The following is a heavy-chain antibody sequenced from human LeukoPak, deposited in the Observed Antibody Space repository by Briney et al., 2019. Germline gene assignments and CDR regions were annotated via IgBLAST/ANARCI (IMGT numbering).Heavy chain of an antibody. CDR3: TRVGYIDEGIDY. Sequence: HPGGSLRLSCVASGFPFSSYWMTWVRQAPGKGLEWVANIKQDGSKKSYVDSVKGRFTISRDNAKNSLYLQMNSLRAEDTAIYYCTRVGYIDEGIDYWGQGTLVTASS. D-gene: IGHD5-24*01. V-gene: IGHV3-7*04. CDR1: GFPFSSYW. CDR2: IKQDGSKK. J-gene: IGHJ4*02.